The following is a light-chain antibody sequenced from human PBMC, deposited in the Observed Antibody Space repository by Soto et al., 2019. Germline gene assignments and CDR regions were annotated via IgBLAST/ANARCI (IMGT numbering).Light chain of an antibody. Sequence: QSVLTQPASVSGSPGQSITISCTGTSSDVGTYNHVSWYQQHPGKAPQLIIYEVSNRPSGLSNRFSASKSGNTAPLTISGLQAEDEADYYCCSFTTSSTLVFGTGTKVTV. J-gene: IGLJ1*01. CDR2: EVS. V-gene: IGLV2-14*01. CDR1: SSDVGTYNH. CDR3: CSFTTSSTLV.